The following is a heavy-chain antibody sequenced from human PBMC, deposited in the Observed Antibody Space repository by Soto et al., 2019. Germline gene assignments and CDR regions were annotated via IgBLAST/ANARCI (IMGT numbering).Heavy chain of an antibody. CDR3: ARDRGYYDSSGYYLTYFDY. CDR1: VGSISSVGYY. J-gene: IGHJ4*02. D-gene: IGHD3-22*01. Sequence: QVQLQESGPGLVKPSQTLSLTCTVSVGSISSVGYYWSWIRQHPGKCLEWIGYIYYSGSTYYNPSLKSRVTVSVDTSKNQFSLKLSSVTAADTAVYYCARDRGYYDSSGYYLTYFDYWGQGTLVTVSS. V-gene: IGHV4-31*03. CDR2: IYYSGST.